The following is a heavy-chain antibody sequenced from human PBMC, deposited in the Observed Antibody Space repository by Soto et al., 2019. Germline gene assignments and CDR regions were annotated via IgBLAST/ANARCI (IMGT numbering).Heavy chain of an antibody. V-gene: IGHV4-61*01. J-gene: IGHJ5*02. CDR1: GGSVSRGSYY. CDR2: IYYSGST. CDR3: SRGGIFGFAP. D-gene: IGHD3-3*01. Sequence: PSETLSLTCTGSGGSVSRGSYYWSWIRQPPGKGLEWVGEIYYSGSTNYNPSLKSRVTLSVDTSKNQFSLKLRSVPAADTVVYYCSRGGIFGFAPWGQGTLVTVSS.